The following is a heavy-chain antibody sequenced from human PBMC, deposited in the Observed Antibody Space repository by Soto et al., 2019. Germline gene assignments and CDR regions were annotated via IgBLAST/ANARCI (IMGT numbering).Heavy chain of an antibody. D-gene: IGHD2-15*01. CDR3: RWSSGLKDLDF. V-gene: IGHV4-39*01. Sequence: QLQLQESGPGLVKPSETLSLSCSVSGDSMSSDSFYWIWIRQAPGKGLEWIGSVYYTGSSHYNPSLRSRVTTSVDTSNNNFSLKMSSLTAADTAVYCCRWSSGLKDLDFWGQGTLVTVSS. J-gene: IGHJ4*02. CDR2: VYYTGSS. CDR1: GDSMSSDSFY.